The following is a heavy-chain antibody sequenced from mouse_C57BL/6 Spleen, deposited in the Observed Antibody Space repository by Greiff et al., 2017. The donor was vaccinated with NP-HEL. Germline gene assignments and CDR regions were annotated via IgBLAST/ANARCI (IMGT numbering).Heavy chain of an antibody. CDR1: GFTFSSYT. CDR2: ISGGGGNT. Sequence: EVQRVESGGGLVKPGGSLKLSCAASGFTFSSYTMSWVRQTPEKRLEWVATISGGGGNTYYPDSVKGRFTISRDNAKNTLYLQMSSLRSEDTALYYCATGDYVWMDYWGQGTSVTVSS. V-gene: IGHV5-9*01. D-gene: IGHD1-1*01. CDR3: ATGDYVWMDY. J-gene: IGHJ4*01.